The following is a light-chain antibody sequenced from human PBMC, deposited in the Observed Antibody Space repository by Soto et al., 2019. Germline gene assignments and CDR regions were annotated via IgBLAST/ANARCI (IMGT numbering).Light chain of an antibody. Sequence: DIQLTQSPSFLSASVGDRVTITCRASQGISSYLAWYQQKPGKAPKLLIYAASTLQSGVPSRFSGSRSGTEFTLTISSLQPEDFATYYCQHHNSYPLTFGGGTKVEIK. CDR3: QHHNSYPLT. CDR2: AAS. CDR1: QGISSY. J-gene: IGKJ4*01. V-gene: IGKV1-9*01.